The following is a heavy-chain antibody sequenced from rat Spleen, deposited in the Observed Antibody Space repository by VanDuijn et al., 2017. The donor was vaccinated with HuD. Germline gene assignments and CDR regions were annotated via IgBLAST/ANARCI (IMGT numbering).Heavy chain of an antibody. CDR2: ISSDGRRN. CDR3: ARRHYGYTDYFDY. CDR1: GLIFRDFY. D-gene: IGHD1-9*01. J-gene: IGHJ2*01. Sequence: VKLVELDGGLVHPGRSLKISCAASGLIFRDFYMAWVRQAPTKGLEGVATISSDGRRNYYRDSVKGRFTISRDNTKSTLSLQMDSLRSEDTATYYCARRHYGYTDYFDYWGQGVMVTVSS. V-gene: IGHV5-29*01.